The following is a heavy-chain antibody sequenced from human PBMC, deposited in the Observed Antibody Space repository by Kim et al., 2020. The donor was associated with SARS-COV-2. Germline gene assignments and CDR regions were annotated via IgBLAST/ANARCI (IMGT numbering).Heavy chain of an antibody. V-gene: IGHV4-39*01. CDR3: ARRSAAGTGFDY. J-gene: IGHJ4*02. CDR1: GGSISSSSYY. Sequence: PSETLSLTCTVSGGSISSSSYYWGWIRQPPGKGLEWIGSIYYSGSTYYNPSLKSRVTISVDTSKNQFSLELSSVTAADTAVYYCARRSAAGTGFDYWGQGTLLTVSS. CDR2: IYYSGST. D-gene: IGHD6-13*01.